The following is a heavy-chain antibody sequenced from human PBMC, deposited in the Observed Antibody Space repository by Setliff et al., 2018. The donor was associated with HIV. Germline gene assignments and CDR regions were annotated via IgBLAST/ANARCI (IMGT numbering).Heavy chain of an antibody. Sequence: TSETLSLTCAVSGYSISRGYYWGWIRQPPGKGLEWIGNIYHSGSTFYNPSLKSRVTTSVDTSKNQFSLKLRSVTAADTAVYYCARGYGHIVEVIASDAFDIWGQGIMVTVS. CDR1: GYSISRGYY. J-gene: IGHJ3*02. V-gene: IGHV4-38-2*01. D-gene: IGHD2-21*01. CDR3: ARGYGHIVEVIASDAFDI. CDR2: IYHSGST.